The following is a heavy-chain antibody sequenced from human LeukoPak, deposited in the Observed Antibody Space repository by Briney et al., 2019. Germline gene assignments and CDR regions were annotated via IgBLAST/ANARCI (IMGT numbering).Heavy chain of an antibody. CDR2: IHFSGSA. CDR3: ARLGTDWNSSGGTHVDVFDI. J-gene: IGHJ3*02. CDR1: GGSISSTSYY. V-gene: IGHV4-39*01. D-gene: IGHD1-7*01. Sequence: PSETLSLTCTVSGGSISSTSYYWGWIRQPPGKGLEWIGSIHFSGSAYYNPSLKSRVTISVDTSKNQFFLELSSVTAADTALFYCARLGTDWNSSGGTHVDVFDIWGQGTMVTVSS.